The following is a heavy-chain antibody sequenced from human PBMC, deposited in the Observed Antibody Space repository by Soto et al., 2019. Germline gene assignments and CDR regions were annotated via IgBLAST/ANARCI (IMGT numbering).Heavy chain of an antibody. V-gene: IGHV3-23*01. J-gene: IGHJ6*02. CDR3: APMGV. Sequence: VGSLRLSCAASGFTFSAYAMSWVRQARGKGLEWVSAISGSDNSTYYADSVKGRFTISRDNSKNTLYLQMSSLRADDTAVYYCAPMGVWGQGTTVTVSS. CDR2: ISGSDNST. CDR1: GFTFSAYA.